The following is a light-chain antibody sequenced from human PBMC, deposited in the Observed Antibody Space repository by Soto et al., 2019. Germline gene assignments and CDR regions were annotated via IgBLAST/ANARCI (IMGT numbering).Light chain of an antibody. CDR1: QSIGRW. Sequence: DIQMTQSPSTLSASVGYRVTITCRASQSIGRWLAWYQQKPGRAPKVVIYDVSRLESGVPSRFSGGGSGTEFTLTITSLQPDDFATYYCQEYTTYSRTFGQGTKVEV. CDR2: DVS. V-gene: IGKV1-5*01. CDR3: QEYTTYSRT. J-gene: IGKJ1*01.